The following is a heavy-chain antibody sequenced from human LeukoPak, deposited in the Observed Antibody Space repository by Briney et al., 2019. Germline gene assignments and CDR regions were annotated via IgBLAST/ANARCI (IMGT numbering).Heavy chain of an antibody. CDR3: ASGSTSCSGCFDY. J-gene: IGHJ4*02. CDR1: GSTFSSYW. D-gene: IGHD2-2*01. Sequence: PGGSLRLSCAASGSTFSSYWMHWVRQAPGKGLVWVSRINPDGSSTNYADSVKGRFTISRDNAKNTLYLQMNSLRAEDTAVYYCASGSTSCSGCFDYWGQGTLVTVSS. V-gene: IGHV3-74*01. CDR2: INPDGSST.